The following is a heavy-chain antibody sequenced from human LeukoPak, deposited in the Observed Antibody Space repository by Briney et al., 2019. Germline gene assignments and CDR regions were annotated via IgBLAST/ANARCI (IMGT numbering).Heavy chain of an antibody. D-gene: IGHD3-22*01. CDR1: GGSFSDYY. CDR3: ARSTYYYDSSGYFIDY. J-gene: IGHJ4*02. Sequence: PSETLSLTCAVYGGSFSDYYWSWIRQPPGKGLEWIGEIYHSGSTNYNPSLKSRVTISVDKSKNQFSLKLSSVTAADTAVYYCARSTYYYDSSGYFIDYWGQGTLVTVSS. V-gene: IGHV4-34*01. CDR2: IYHSGST.